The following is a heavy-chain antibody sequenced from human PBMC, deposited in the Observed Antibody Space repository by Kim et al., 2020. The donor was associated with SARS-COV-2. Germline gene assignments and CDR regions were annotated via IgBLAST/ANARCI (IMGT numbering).Heavy chain of an antibody. Sequence: GGSLRLSCAGSGYTFRNAWMSWVRQASGKGLEWVGRIKNKIDGGTTDYPAPVKGRFTISRDDSKNTLYLQMNSLKTEDTAVYYCTTVTGVGSTVYLGQGILVTVSS. J-gene: IGHJ4*02. D-gene: IGHD1-26*01. V-gene: IGHV3-15*01. CDR3: TTVTGVGSTVY. CDR2: IKNKIDGGTT. CDR1: GYTFRNAW.